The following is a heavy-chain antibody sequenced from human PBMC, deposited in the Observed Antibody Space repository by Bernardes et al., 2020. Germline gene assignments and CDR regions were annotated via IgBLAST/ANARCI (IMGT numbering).Heavy chain of an antibody. CDR2: IYYSGST. J-gene: IGHJ4*02. Sequence: SEPLSLTCTVSGDSISTYYWSWIRRPPGRGLEWIGYIYYSGSTNYNPSLKSRVTISVDTSKNQFSLKLSSVTAADTAVYYCARGRNKDQIIAAAGTLFYFDYWGQGTLVTVSS. D-gene: IGHD6-13*01. V-gene: IGHV4-59*01. CDR3: ARGRNKDQIIAAAGTLFYFDY. CDR1: GDSISTYY.